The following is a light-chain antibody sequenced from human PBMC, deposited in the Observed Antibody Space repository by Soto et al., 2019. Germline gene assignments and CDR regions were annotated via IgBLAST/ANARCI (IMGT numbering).Light chain of an antibody. V-gene: IGKV1-39*01. CDR1: QSISSY. CDR2: AAS. Sequence: DIQMTQSPSSLSASVGDRVTITCRASQSISSYLNWYQQKPGKAPKLLIYAASSLQSGVPSRFSGSGYGTDFTLTISSLQPEDFATYYCQQSYSTPHFTFGPGTKVDIK. CDR3: QQSYSTPHFT. J-gene: IGKJ3*01.